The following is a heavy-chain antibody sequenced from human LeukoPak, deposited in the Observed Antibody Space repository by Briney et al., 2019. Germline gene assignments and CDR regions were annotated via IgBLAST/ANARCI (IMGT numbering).Heavy chain of an antibody. Sequence: GASVKVSCKASGYTFTGCYMHWVRQAPGQGLEWMGWINPNSGGTNYEQMFQGRVTMTRGTSISTAYMELSSLRSDDTAVYYCARGVYSGWYTHNWLDSWGQGTLAIVSS. D-gene: IGHD6-19*01. CDR2: INPNSGGT. V-gene: IGHV1-2*02. CDR3: ARGVYSGWYTHNWLDS. J-gene: IGHJ5*01. CDR1: GYTFTGCY.